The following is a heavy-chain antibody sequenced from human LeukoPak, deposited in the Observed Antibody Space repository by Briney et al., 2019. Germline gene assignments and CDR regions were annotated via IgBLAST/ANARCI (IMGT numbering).Heavy chain of an antibody. D-gene: IGHD5-24*01. CDR3: ARDNAYTFDY. V-gene: IGHV3-74*01. J-gene: IGHJ4*02. CDR2: INTNGNSA. Sequence: GGSLRLSCAVSGFTFSSYWMNWVRQVPGKALVWVAHINTNGNSATYADSVKGRFTISRDNAKSTLYLQMNSLRAEDTAVYYCARDNAYTFDYWGQGTLVTVSS. CDR1: GFTFSSYW.